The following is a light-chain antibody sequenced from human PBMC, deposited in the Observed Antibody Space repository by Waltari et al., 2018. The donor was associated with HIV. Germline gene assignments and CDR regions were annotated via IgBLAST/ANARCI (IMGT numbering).Light chain of an antibody. CDR3: TSYTTNNTYV. V-gene: IGLV2-14*01. CDR2: EVS. Sequence: QSALTQPASVSGSPGPSITISCTGTSSDVGVYNYVSWYQQRPGKAPQLMIFEVSERPSRVSYRFSGSKSGNTASLTISGLQADDEADYYCTSYTTNNTYVFGGGTRVTVL. CDR1: SSDVGVYNY. J-gene: IGLJ1*01.